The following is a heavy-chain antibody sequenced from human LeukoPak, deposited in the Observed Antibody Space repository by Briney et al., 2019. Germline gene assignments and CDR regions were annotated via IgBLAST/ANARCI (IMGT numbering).Heavy chain of an antibody. V-gene: IGHV3-23*01. J-gene: IGHJ5*02. D-gene: IGHD2-2*02. CDR1: GFTFSIYA. CDR3: AKSQPAAISWFDP. CDR2: ISFSGGST. Sequence: GGSLRLSCAASGFTFSIYAMNWVRQAPGKGLEWVSAISFSGGSTYYADSVKGRFTISRDNSKNKLYLQMNSLRVEDTAVYYCAKSQPAAISWFDPWGQGTLVTVSS.